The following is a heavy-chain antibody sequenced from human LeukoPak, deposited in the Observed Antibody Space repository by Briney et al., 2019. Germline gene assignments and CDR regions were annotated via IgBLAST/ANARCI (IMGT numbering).Heavy chain of an antibody. CDR1: GGTFSSYA. V-gene: IGHV1-69*04. J-gene: IGHJ6*02. CDR2: IIPILGIA. Sequence: SVKVSCKASGGTFSSYAISWVRKAPGQGLEWMGRIIPILGIANYAQKFQGRVTITADKSTSTAYMELSSLRSEDTAVYYCARAHVRPPRTYDILPGPYYYYGMDVWGQGTTVTVSS. D-gene: IGHD3-9*01. CDR3: ARAHVRPPRTYDILPGPYYYYGMDV.